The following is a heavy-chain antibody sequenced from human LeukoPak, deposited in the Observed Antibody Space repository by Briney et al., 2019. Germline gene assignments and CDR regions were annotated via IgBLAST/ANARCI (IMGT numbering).Heavy chain of an antibody. CDR1: GGSISSYY. CDR3: ARTTEDCSSTSCYQYWFDP. D-gene: IGHD2-2*01. J-gene: IGHJ5*02. CDR2: IYYSGST. Sequence: PSETLSLTCTVSGGSISSYYWSWIRQPPGKGLEWIGYIYYSGSTSYSPSLKSRVTMSVDTSKKQISLKVRSATAADTAVYYCARTTEDCSSTSCYQYWFDPWGQGTLVTVSS. V-gene: IGHV4-59*01.